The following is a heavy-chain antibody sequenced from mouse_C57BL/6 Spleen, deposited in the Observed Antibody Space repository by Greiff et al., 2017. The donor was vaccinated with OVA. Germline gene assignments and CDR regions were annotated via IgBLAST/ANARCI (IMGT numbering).Heavy chain of an antibody. J-gene: IGHJ2*01. CDR1: GFTFTDYY. CDR2: IRHKANGSTT. D-gene: IGHD2-4*01. Sequence: ELTLMASGGGLVQPGGSLSLSCAASGFTFTDYYMSCVRPPPGKALAWLGFIRHKANGSTTEYSASVKGRFTISRDNSQSILYLQMNALRAEESATYDCARYGGLRRRDYFDYWGQGTTLTVSS. V-gene: IGHV7-3*01. CDR3: ARYGGLRRRDYFDY.